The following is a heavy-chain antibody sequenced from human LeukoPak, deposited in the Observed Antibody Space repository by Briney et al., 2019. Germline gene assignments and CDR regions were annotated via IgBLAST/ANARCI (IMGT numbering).Heavy chain of an antibody. D-gene: IGHD3-22*01. CDR1: GNYW. Sequence: GGSLRLSCAASGNYWMHWVRQAPGKGLEWVSAISGSGGSTYYADSVKGRFTISRDNSKNTLYLQMNSLRAEDTAVYYCAKDRDYYDSSGWEGGGDYWGQGTLVTVSS. CDR3: AKDRDYYDSSGWEGGGDY. CDR2: ISGSGGST. V-gene: IGHV3-23*01. J-gene: IGHJ4*02.